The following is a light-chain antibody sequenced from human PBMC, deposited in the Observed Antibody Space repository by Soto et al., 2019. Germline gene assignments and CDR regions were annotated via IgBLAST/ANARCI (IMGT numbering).Light chain of an antibody. J-gene: IGKJ5*01. CDR2: DAS. V-gene: IGKV3-11*01. CDR3: QQRSNWPPSIT. Sequence: EIVRTHSPNPLSLCACERATLSCRSSQSVSSYLAWYQQKPGQAPRLLIYDASNRATGIPARFSGSGSGTDFTLTISSLEPEAFAVYYCQQRSNWPPSITFGQGTRLEI. CDR1: QSVSSY.